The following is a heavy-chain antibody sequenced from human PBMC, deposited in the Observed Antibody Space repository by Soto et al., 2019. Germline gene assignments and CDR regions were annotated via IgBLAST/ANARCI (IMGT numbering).Heavy chain of an antibody. V-gene: IGHV3-21*01. Sequence: EVQLVESGGGLVKPGGSLRLSCAASGFTFSSYSMNWVRQAPGKGLEWVSSISSSSSYIYYADSVKGRFTISRDNAKNSLYLQMNSLRAEDTAVYYCASFGSIAAAGNYYYYGMDVWGQGTTVTVSS. CDR1: GFTFSSYS. D-gene: IGHD6-13*01. J-gene: IGHJ6*02. CDR2: ISSSSSYI. CDR3: ASFGSIAAAGNYYYYGMDV.